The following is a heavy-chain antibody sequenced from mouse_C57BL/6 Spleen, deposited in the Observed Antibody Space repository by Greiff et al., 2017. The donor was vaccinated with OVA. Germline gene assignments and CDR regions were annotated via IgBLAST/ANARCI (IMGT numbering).Heavy chain of an antibody. CDR3: ARSWDADYFDY. V-gene: IGHV5-4*01. CDR1: GFTFSSYA. Sequence: EVQVVESGGGLVKPGGSLKLSCAASGFTFSSYAMSWVRQTPEKRLEWVATISDGGSYTYYPANVKGRFTISSDNAKNNLSLQMSHLKSEDTAMYYCARSWDADYFDYWGQGTTLTVSS. CDR2: ISDGGSYT. J-gene: IGHJ2*01. D-gene: IGHD4-1*01.